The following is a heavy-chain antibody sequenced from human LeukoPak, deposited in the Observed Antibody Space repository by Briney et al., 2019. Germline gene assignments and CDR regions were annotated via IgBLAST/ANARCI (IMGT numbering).Heavy chain of an antibody. Sequence: GESLKISCKGSGYSFTSYWIGWVRLMPGKGLEWMGIIYPGDSDTRYSPSFQGQVTISADKSISTAYLQWSSLKASDTAMYYCATRYYYGSGSHYYCYGMDVWGQGTTVTVSS. J-gene: IGHJ6*02. D-gene: IGHD3-10*01. CDR2: IYPGDSDT. CDR3: ATRYYYGSGSHYYCYGMDV. CDR1: GYSFTSYW. V-gene: IGHV5-51*01.